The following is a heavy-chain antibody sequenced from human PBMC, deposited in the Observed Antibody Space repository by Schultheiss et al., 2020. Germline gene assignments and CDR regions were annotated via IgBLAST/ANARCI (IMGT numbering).Heavy chain of an antibody. CDR3: ATTAAADHFDY. CDR2: ISRRSSLT. V-gene: IGHV3-48*04. CDR1: GFSLSVYS. D-gene: IGHD6-13*01. J-gene: IGHJ4*02. Sequence: GESLKISCVGSGFSLSVYSMNWVRQAPGKGLEWVSYISRRSSLTFYADSVKGRFTISRDNAKNSLYLQMNSLRAEDTAVYYCATTAAADHFDYWGQGTLVNGYS.